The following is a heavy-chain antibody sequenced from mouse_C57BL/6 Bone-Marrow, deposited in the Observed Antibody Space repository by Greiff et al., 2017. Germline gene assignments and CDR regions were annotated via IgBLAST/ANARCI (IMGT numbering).Heavy chain of an antibody. Sequence: VHVKQSGPELVKPGASVKMSCKASGYTFTDYNMHWVKQSHGKSLEWIGYINPNNGGTSYNQKFKGKATLTVNKSSSTAYMELRSLTSEDSAVYYCARRGATVVGNWYFDVWGTGTTVTVSS. V-gene: IGHV1-22*01. CDR3: ARRGATVVGNWYFDV. D-gene: IGHD1-1*01. CDR2: INPNNGGT. CDR1: GYTFTDYN. J-gene: IGHJ1*03.